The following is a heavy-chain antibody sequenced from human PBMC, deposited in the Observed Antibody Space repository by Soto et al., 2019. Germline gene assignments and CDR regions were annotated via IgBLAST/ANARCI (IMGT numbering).Heavy chain of an antibody. CDR2: IKSKTDGGTT. CDR1: GFTFSNAW. J-gene: IGHJ6*03. V-gene: IGHV3-15*01. D-gene: IGHD6-19*01. Sequence: GGSLRLSCAASGFTFSNAWMSWVRQAPGKGLEWVGRIKSKTDGGTTDYAAPVKGRFTISRDDSKNTLYLQMNSLKTEDTAVYYCTTDPGYSSGWPLLYYYYYMDVWGKGTTVTVSS. CDR3: TTDPGYSSGWPLLYYYYYMDV.